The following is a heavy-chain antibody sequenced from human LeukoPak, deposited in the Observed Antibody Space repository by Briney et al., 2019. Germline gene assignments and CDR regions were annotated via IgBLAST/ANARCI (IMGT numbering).Heavy chain of an antibody. CDR2: IYPVDSDT. D-gene: IGHD3-22*01. CDR3: ARYDSSGYAPSDAFDI. CDR1: GYSFISYW. V-gene: IGHV5-51*01. Sequence: GESLKISGKGSGYSFISYWIGWLGQMPGKGLEWMGIIYPVDSDTRYSPSFQGQVTISADKSISTAYLQWSSLKASDTAMYYCARYDSSGYAPSDAFDIWGQGTMVTVSS. J-gene: IGHJ3*02.